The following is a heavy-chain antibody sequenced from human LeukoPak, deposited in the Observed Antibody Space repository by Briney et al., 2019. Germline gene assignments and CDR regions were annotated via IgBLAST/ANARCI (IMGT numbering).Heavy chain of an antibody. Sequence: GSLRLSCAASGFTFSSYWMHWVRQAPGKGLVWVSRINSDGSSTSYADSVKGRFTISRDNAKNSLYLQMNSLRAEDTAVYYCARGWYYDFWSGGDWFDPWGQGTLVTVSS. CDR1: GFTFSSYW. J-gene: IGHJ5*02. V-gene: IGHV3-74*01. CDR2: INSDGSST. CDR3: ARGWYYDFWSGGDWFDP. D-gene: IGHD3-3*01.